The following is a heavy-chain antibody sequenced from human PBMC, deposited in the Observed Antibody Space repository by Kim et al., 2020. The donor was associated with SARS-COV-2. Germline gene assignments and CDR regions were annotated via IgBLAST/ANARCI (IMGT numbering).Heavy chain of an antibody. Sequence: GGSLRLSCAASGFTFSSYSMNWVRQAPGKGLEWVSSISSSSSYIYYADSVKGRFTISRDNAKNSLYLQMNSLRAEDTAVYYCAREGGLYYYYGMDVWGQGTTVTVSS. D-gene: IGHD3-16*01. V-gene: IGHV3-21*01. CDR1: GFTFSSYS. CDR3: AREGGLYYYYGMDV. J-gene: IGHJ6*02. CDR2: ISSSSSYI.